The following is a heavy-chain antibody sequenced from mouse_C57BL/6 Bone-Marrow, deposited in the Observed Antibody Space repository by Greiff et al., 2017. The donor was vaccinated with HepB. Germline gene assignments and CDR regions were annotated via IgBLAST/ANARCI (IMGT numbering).Heavy chain of an antibody. D-gene: IGHD1-1*01. J-gene: IGHJ2*01. CDR2: IDPANGNT. CDR1: GFNIKNTY. Sequence: EVKLMESVAELVRPGASVKLSCTASGFNIKNTYMHWVKQRPEQGLEWIGRIDPANGNTKNAPKFQGKATITADTYSNTAYLQLSSRTSEDTAIYYYATFISAVVALDSCGRGTALTVTS. CDR3: ATFISAVVALDS. V-gene: IGHV14-3*01.